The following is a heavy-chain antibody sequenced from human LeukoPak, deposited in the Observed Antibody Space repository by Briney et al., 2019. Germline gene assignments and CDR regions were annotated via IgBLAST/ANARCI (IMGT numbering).Heavy chain of an antibody. CDR1: GGTFSSYA. D-gene: IGHD2-15*01. CDR2: IIPILGIA. Sequence: SVKVSCKASGGTFSSYAISWVRQAPGQGLEWMGRIIPILGIANYAQKFQGRATITADKSTSTAYMELSSLRSEDTAVYYCARGPPGYCSGGSCYPTEQNYYYGMDVWGQGTTVTVSS. J-gene: IGHJ6*02. CDR3: ARGPPGYCSGGSCYPTEQNYYYGMDV. V-gene: IGHV1-69*04.